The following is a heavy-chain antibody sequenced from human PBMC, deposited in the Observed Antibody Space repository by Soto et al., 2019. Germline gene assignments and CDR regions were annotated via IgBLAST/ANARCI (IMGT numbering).Heavy chain of an antibody. CDR1: GFSFSSFG. CDR3: AKPSYDFWSGYYHPFDY. CDR2: IWYDGSLE. Sequence: QVPLVESGGGVVQPGRSLRLSCAASGFSFSSFGMHWVRQAPGKGLEWVAIIWYDGSLEYYADSVKGRFTISRDNSKHTLYLQRNSLRVEDTAVYSCAKPSYDFWSGYYHPFDYWGQGTLVTVSS. J-gene: IGHJ4*02. D-gene: IGHD3-3*01. V-gene: IGHV3-33*03.